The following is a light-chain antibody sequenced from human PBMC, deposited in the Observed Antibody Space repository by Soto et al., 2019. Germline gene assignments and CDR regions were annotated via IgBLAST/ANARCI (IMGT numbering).Light chain of an antibody. J-gene: IGKJ3*01. Sequence: EIVLTQSPATLSLSPGERATLSCRASQSVSSYLAWYQQKPGLAPRLLIYDTSKRATGIPARFSGSGSGTDFTLTISILEPEDFAVYYCQQRTNWPRSFTFGPGTKVDIK. CDR3: QQRTNWPRSFT. CDR1: QSVSSY. V-gene: IGKV3-11*01. CDR2: DTS.